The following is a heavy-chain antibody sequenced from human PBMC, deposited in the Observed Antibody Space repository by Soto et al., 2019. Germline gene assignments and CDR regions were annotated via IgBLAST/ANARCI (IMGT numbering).Heavy chain of an antibody. J-gene: IGHJ6*02. CDR2: IYHSGST. D-gene: IGHD5-12*01. CDR1: GGSISSGGYS. CDR3: ARRRGFPYYAGMDV. V-gene: IGHV4-30-2*01. Sequence: QLQLQESGSGLVKPSQTLSLTCAVSGGSISSGGYSWSWIRQPPGKGLEWIGYIYHSGSTYYNPSLKSRVTISVDRSNNQFSLQLSSVTAADTAVYYCARRRGFPYYAGMDVWGQGTTVTVSS.